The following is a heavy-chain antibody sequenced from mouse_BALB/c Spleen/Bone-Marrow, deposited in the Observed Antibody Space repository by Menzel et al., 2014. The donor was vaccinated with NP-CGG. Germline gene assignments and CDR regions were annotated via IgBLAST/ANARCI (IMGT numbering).Heavy chain of an antibody. D-gene: IGHD2-3*01. CDR3: ARDGYSAWFAY. V-gene: IGHV1-26*01. J-gene: IGHJ3*01. Sequence: EVQLQQSGPDPVKPGASVKIFCKASGYSFTGYYMHWVKQSHGKSLEWIGRVNPNNGGTSYNQKFKDKAILTVDKSSSTAYMELRSLTSEDSAVYYCARDGYSAWFAYWGQGTLVTVSA. CDR1: GYSFTGYY. CDR2: VNPNNGGT.